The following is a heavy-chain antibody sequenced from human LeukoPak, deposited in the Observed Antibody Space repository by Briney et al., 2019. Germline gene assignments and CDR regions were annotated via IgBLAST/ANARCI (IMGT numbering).Heavy chain of an antibody. CDR2: IYYSGTT. CDR1: GGSIISSHYF. Sequence: SETLSLTCTVSGGSIISSHYFWGWIRQPPGKGLEWIGSIYYSGTTYYNPSLKSRATISLNTSKNQFSLNLTPVPAADTAMYYCAGSTHYYYMELWGKGTTVTVSS. J-gene: IGHJ6*03. D-gene: IGHD2-2*01. V-gene: IGHV4-39*07. CDR3: AGSTHYYYMEL.